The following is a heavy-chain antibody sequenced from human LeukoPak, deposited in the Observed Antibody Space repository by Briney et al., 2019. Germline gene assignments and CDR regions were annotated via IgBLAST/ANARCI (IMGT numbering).Heavy chain of an antibody. J-gene: IGHJ4*02. CDR1: GGSLSGYY. Sequence: SETLSLTCAVYGGSLSGYYWSWIRQSPGKGLEWIGEINHSGSTDYNPSLKSRVTISVDTSKNQFSLKLTSVTAADTAVYYCARRRPNALLNYWGQGTLVTVSS. V-gene: IGHV4-34*01. D-gene: IGHD3-10*01. CDR3: ARRRPNALLNY. CDR2: INHSGST.